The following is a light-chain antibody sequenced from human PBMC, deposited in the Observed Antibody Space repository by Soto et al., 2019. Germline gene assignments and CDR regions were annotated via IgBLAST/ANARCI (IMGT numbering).Light chain of an antibody. V-gene: IGKV3-11*01. J-gene: IGKJ5*01. CDR3: QERSNWPPT. CDR1: QSVSSY. Sequence: EIVLTQSPATLSLSPGERATLSCRASQSVSSYLAWYQQRPAQAPRLLIFDASNRATGIPARFSGSGSGTDFTLTIRSLEPDDFAVYYCQERSNWPPTFGQGTRLEIK. CDR2: DAS.